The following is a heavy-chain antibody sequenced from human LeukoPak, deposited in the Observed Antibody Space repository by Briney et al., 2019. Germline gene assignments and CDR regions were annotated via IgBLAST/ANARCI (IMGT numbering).Heavy chain of an antibody. CDR3: TTGDYY. Sequence: PGGSLRLSCAASGLTFYNAWMTWVRQAPGKGLEWVGRVKSESDGWATDYAAPVKGRFTISRDDSKNTLFLQMNSLKTEDTAVYYCTTGDYYWGQGTLVTVSS. CDR1: GLTFYNAW. CDR2: VKSESDGWAT. J-gene: IGHJ4*02. V-gene: IGHV3-15*01. D-gene: IGHD5-12*01.